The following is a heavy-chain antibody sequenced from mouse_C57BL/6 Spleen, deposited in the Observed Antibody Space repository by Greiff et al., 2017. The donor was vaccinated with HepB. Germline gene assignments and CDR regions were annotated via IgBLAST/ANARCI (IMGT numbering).Heavy chain of an antibody. CDR3: ARSYYYGSSGGYFDV. J-gene: IGHJ1*03. D-gene: IGHD1-1*01. CDR2: IDPNRGGT. CDR1: GYTFTSYW. V-gene: IGHV1-72*01. Sequence: VKQSCKASGYTFTSYWMHWVKQRPGRGLEWIGRIDPNRGGTKYNEKFKSKATLTVDKPSSTAYMQLSSLTSEDSAVYYCARSYYYGSSGGYFDVWGTGTTVTVAS.